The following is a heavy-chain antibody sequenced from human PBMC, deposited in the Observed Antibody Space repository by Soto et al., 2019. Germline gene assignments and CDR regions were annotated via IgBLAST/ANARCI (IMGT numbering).Heavy chain of an antibody. D-gene: IGHD6-6*01. CDR1: GFTFSSYS. Sequence: EVQLVESGGGLVKPGGSLRLSCAASGFTFSSYSMNWVRQAPGKGLEWVSSISSSSSYIYYADSVKGRFTISRDNAKNSMYLQMNSPRAEDTAVYFCARDVYRSSRYLDYWGQGTLDTVPS. V-gene: IGHV3-21*01. J-gene: IGHJ4*02. CDR2: ISSSSSYI. CDR3: ARDVYRSSRYLDY.